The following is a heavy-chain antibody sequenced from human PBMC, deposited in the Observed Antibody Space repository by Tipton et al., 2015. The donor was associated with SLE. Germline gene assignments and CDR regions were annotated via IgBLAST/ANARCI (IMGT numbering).Heavy chain of an antibody. CDR1: GFTFSSYA. Sequence: SLRLSCAASGFTFSSYAMSWVRQAPGKGLEWVSAISGSGGSTYYADSVKGRFTISRDNSKNTLYLQMNSLRAEDTAVYYCARDRTGYSSGWGFDYLGQGTLATVSS. V-gene: IGHV3-23*01. CDR3: ARDRTGYSSGWGFDY. J-gene: IGHJ4*02. D-gene: IGHD6-19*01. CDR2: ISGSGGST.